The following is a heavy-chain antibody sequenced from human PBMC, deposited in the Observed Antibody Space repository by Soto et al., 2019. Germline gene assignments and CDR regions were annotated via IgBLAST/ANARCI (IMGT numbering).Heavy chain of an antibody. D-gene: IGHD6-13*01. CDR2: MNPNSGNT. CDR1: GYTFTSYD. CDR3: ATRGRAAAGYSYYYYFDL. J-gene: IGHJ2*01. V-gene: IGHV1-8*01. Sequence: ASVKVSCKASGYTFTSYDINWVRQATGQGLEWVGWMNPNSGNTGYAQKFQGRVTMTRNTSISTAYMELSSLGSEDTAVYYCATRGRAAAGYSYYYYFDLWGRGTRVTVSS.